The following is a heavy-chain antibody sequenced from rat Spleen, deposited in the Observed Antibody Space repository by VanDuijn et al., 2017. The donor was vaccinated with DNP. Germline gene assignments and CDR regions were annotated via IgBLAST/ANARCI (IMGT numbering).Heavy chain of an antibody. V-gene: IGHV2-1*01. D-gene: IGHD1-12*02. CDR1: GFSLTSNS. CDR3: SRSDGYWYFDF. J-gene: IGHJ1*01. CDR2: MWSGGTT. Sequence: QVQLKESGPGLVQPSQTLSLTCTVSGFSLTSNSVHWVRLPPGKGLEWIGTMWSGGTTDYNSALKSRLSISRDTSKSQVFLKMNSLQTEETAIYFCSRSDGYWYFDFWGPGTMVTVSS.